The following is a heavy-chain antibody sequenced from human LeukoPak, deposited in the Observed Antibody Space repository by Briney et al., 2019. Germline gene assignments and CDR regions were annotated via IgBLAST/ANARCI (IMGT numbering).Heavy chain of an antibody. J-gene: IGHJ4*02. CDR1: GFTFSSYG. V-gene: IGHV3-21*01. Sequence: GGSLRLSCAASGFTFSSYGMNWVRQAPGKGLEWVSSISSSSSYIYYADSVKGRFTISRDDAKNSLYLQMNSLRAEDTAVYYCARTDGYNFYFDYWGQGTLVTVSS. D-gene: IGHD5-24*01. CDR2: ISSSSSYI. CDR3: ARTDGYNFYFDY.